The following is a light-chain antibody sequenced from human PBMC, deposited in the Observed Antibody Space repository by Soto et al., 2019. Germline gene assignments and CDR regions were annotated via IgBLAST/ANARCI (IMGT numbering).Light chain of an antibody. J-gene: IGKJ1*01. CDR3: QQTYSPPAT. CDR1: QSIDTH. CDR2: EAS. Sequence: DIRMTHSPCSLAASVGGRFTIACRASQSIDTHLNWYQQHPGKAPNALIYEASNLQSGVPSRFSGSGSGTDFTLTISGLQPDDSATYYCQQTYSPPATFGQGTKVDIK. V-gene: IGKV1-39*01.